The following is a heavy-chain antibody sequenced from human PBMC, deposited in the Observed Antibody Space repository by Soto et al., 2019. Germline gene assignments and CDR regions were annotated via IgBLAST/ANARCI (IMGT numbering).Heavy chain of an antibody. V-gene: IGHV4-39*01. J-gene: IGHJ4*02. CDR2: VYYSGST. CDR1: GGSVSSSSYY. CDR3: GRLEGLATISYYFDY. D-gene: IGHD3-9*01. Sequence: SETLSLTCTVSGGSVSSSSYYWGWVRQPPGKGLEWIGSVYYSGSTYYNPSHESRVTISVDKSKNQFSLKLMSLSAADTALYYCGRLEGLATISYYFDYWGQGALVTVSS.